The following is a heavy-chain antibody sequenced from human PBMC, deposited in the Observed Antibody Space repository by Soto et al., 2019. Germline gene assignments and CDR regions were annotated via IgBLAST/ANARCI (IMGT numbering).Heavy chain of an antibody. CDR3: AKGQPDILSGYYNY. CDR2: ISWNSGSI. J-gene: IGHJ4*02. D-gene: IGHD3-9*01. CDR1: GFTFDDYA. V-gene: IGHV3-9*01. Sequence: EVQLVESGGGLVQPGRSLRLSCAASGFTFDDYAMHWVRQAPGKGLEWVSGISWNSGSIGYADSVEGRFTITRDNAKNSLYLQMNRLRAEDTALYYCAKGQPDILSGYYNYWGQGTLVTVCS.